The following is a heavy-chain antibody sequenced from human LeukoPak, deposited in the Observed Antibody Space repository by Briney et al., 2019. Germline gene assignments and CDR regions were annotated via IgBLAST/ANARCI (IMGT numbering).Heavy chain of an antibody. Sequence: GSLRLSCAASGFTFRSDSMNWVRQAPGKGLGWISYISSSSSTIYYADSVKGRFTISRDNAKNSLYLQMNSLRAEDTAVYYCARAVGWQQLAYFDYWGQGTLVTVSS. CDR1: GFTFRSDS. D-gene: IGHD6-13*01. J-gene: IGHJ4*02. CDR2: ISSSSSTI. V-gene: IGHV3-48*01. CDR3: ARAVGWQQLAYFDY.